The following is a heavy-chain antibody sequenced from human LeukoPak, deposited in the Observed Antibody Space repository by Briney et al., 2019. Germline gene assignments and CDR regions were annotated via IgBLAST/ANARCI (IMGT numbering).Heavy chain of an antibody. CDR2: ISRSSSYI. CDR3: ARNGDSSGYYPDAFDI. V-gene: IGHV3-21*01. D-gene: IGHD3-22*01. Sequence: GGSLRLSCAASGFTFSSYSMNWVRQAPGKGLEWVSSISRSSSYIYYADSVKGRFTISRDNAKNSLYLQMNSLRAEDTAVYYCARNGDSSGYYPDAFDIWGQGTMVTVSS. J-gene: IGHJ3*02. CDR1: GFTFSSYS.